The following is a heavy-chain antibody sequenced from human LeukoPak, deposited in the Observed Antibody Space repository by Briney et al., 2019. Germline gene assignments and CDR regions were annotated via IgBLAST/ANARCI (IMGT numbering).Heavy chain of an antibody. D-gene: IGHD3-22*01. J-gene: IGHJ4*02. V-gene: IGHV3-23*01. Sequence: GGSLRLYCAASGFTFSSYAMTWVRQAPGKGLEWVSDITGSGGSTYYADSVKGRFTISRDNSKNTLYLQMNGLRAEDTAVYYCARARNHYYDSSGAFYDYWGQGTLVTVSS. CDR1: GFTFSSYA. CDR3: ARARNHYYDSSGAFYDY. CDR2: ITGSGGST.